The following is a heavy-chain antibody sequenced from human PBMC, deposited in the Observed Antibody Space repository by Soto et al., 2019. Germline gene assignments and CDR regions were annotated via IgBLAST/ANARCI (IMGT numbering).Heavy chain of an antibody. CDR1: GGSISGGGYY. CDR3: ARDFGTIFGLVGNFDY. V-gene: IGHV4-31*03. J-gene: IGHJ4*02. Sequence: SETLSLTCTVSGGSISGGGYYWSWIRQHPGKGLEWIGYIYYSGSTYYNPSLKSRVTISVDTSKNQFSLKLSSVTAADTAVYYXARDFGTIFGLVGNFDYWGQGTLVTVS. D-gene: IGHD3-3*01. CDR2: IYYSGST.